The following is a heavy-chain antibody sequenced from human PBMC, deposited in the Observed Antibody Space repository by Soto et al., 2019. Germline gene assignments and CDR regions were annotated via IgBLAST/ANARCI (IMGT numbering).Heavy chain of an antibody. CDR1: GYTFTSYG. CDR2: ISAYNGNK. D-gene: IGHD3-10*01. V-gene: IGHV1-18*01. Sequence: QVQLVQSGAEVKKPGASVKVSCKASGYTFTSYGISWVRQAPGQGLEWMGWISAYNGNKNYAQKLQGRVTMNTDTHKSTAYMELRSLRSEDTAVYFCERDEDLKMVRGGETVHWGQGTLVTVSS. J-gene: IGHJ4*02. CDR3: ERDEDLKMVRGGETVH.